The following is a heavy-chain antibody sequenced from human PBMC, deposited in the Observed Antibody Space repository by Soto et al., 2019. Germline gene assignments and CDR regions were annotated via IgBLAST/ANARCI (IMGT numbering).Heavy chain of an antibody. CDR2: INHSGST. V-gene: IGHV4-34*01. CDR3: ARREQLKIFGWGHAFNI. Sequence: SETLSLPCAVYGGSFSGYYWSWIRQPPGKGLEWIGEINHSGSTNYNPSLKSRVTISVDTSKNQFSLKLSSVTAADTAVHYCARREQLKIFGWGHAFNIWGQVTMLIFSS. J-gene: IGHJ3*02. D-gene: IGHD3-3*01. CDR1: GGSFSGYY.